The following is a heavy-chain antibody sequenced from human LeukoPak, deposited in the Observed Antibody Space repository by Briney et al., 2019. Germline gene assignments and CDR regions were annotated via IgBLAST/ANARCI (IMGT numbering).Heavy chain of an antibody. V-gene: IGHV4-34*01. Sequence: PSETLSLTCAVYGGSFSGYYWSWIRQPPGKGLEWIGEINHSGSTNYNPSLKSRVTISVDTSKNQFSLKLSSVTAADTVVYYCARTQLWLNWFDLWGQGTLVTVSS. CDR3: ARTQLWLNWFDL. CDR1: GGSFSGYY. J-gene: IGHJ5*02. D-gene: IGHD5-18*01. CDR2: INHSGST.